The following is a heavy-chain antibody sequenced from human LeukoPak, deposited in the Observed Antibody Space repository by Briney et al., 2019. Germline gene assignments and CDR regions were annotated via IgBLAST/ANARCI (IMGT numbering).Heavy chain of an antibody. D-gene: IGHD5-18*01. J-gene: IGHJ4*02. CDR1: GFTFSSYG. V-gene: IGHV3-30*18. Sequence: QPGGSLRLSCAASGFTFSSYGMHWVRQAPGKGLEWVAVISYDGSNKYYADSVKGRFTISRDNSKNTLYLQMNGLRAEDTAVYYCAKRIQSAMATGYWGQGTLVTVSS. CDR3: AKRIQSAMATGY. CDR2: ISYDGSNK.